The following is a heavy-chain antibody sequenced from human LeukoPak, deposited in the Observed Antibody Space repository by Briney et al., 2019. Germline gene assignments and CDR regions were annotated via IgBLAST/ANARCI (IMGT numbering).Heavy chain of an antibody. Sequence: GGSLRLSCVVSGFNFNNYGMNWVRQAPGKGLDWVASIAYEGSNENYAESVKGRFTISRDNSKNTLYLQLSSLTAEDTAVYYCARPSGSVTIFGVVDYFDYWGQGSLVTVSS. J-gene: IGHJ4*02. V-gene: IGHV3-30*04. CDR3: ARPSGSVTIFGVVDYFDY. CDR2: IAYEGSNE. CDR1: GFNFNNYG. D-gene: IGHD3-3*01.